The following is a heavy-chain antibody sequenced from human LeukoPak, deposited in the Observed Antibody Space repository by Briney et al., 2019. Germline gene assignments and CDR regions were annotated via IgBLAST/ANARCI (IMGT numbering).Heavy chain of an antibody. CDR1: GDSISSYY. V-gene: IGHV4-59*12. D-gene: IGHD3-10*01. CDR2: IYYSAST. J-gene: IGHJ4*02. CDR3: ARGFASGTYSDYFDH. Sequence: PSETLSLTCTVSGDSISSYYWGWIRQSPEKGLECIGYIYYSASTYYNPSLKSRVTLSVDTSKNQFSLKLSSVTAADTAVYYCARGFASGTYSDYFDHWGQGALVTVSS.